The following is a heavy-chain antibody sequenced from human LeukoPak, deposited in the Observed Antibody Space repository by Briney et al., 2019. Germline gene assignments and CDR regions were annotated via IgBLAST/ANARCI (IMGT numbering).Heavy chain of an antibody. J-gene: IGHJ4*02. D-gene: IGHD6-6*01. CDR1: GFTFSSYS. V-gene: IGHV3-21*01. CDR2: ISSSSSYI. CDR3: ARDESSSVYFDY. Sequence: GGSLRLSCAASGFTFSSYSMNWVRQAPGKGLEWVSSISSSSSYIYYADSVKGRFTISRDNAKNSLYLQMNSLRAEDTAVYYCARDESSSVYFDYWGQGTLVTVSS.